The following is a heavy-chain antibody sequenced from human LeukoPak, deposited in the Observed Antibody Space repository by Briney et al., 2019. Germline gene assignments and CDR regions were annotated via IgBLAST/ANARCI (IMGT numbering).Heavy chain of an antibody. CDR3: ARIGVELGCSGGSCYSENDY. CDR1: GGSFSGYY. D-gene: IGHD2-15*01. J-gene: IGHJ4*02. V-gene: IGHV4-34*01. CDR2: INHSGST. Sequence: PSETLSLTCAVYGGSFSGYYWSWIRQPPGKGLEWIGEINHSGSTNYNPSLKSRVTISVDTSKNQFSLKLSSVTAADTAVYYCARIGVELGCSGGSCYSENDYWGQGTLVTVSS.